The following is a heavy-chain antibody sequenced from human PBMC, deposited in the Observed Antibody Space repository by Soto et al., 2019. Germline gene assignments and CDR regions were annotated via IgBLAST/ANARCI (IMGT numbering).Heavy chain of an antibody. D-gene: IGHD6-19*01. CDR1: FGSIRNFY. V-gene: IGHV4-4*07. J-gene: IGHJ6*02. CDR3: ARDRYGWYPGYDLDV. Sequence: PSETLSLTCSVSFGSIRNFYLSWIRQAAGKGLEWIGHVHVSWGTNYNAPLQSRVTMSVDTSSNHVSLQLRSLTAADTAVYYCARDRYGWYPGYDLDVWGQGTTVNVSS. CDR2: VHVSWGT.